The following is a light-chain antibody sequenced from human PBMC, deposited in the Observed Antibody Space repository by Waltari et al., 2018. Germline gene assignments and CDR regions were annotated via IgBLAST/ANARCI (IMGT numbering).Light chain of an antibody. CDR1: HSLLYSSDNRNY. CDR2: CAP. J-gene: IGKJ1*01. CDR3: QKYHSVPRT. V-gene: IGKV4-1*01. Sequence: EIVLTQSLDSLAMFLGEWAAIDCKSSHSLLYSSDNRNYLAWYQQKSGQPPKLLIYCAPTRESGVPDRFSGRESGTSFALSISCLQSEDVAVYFCQKYHSVPRTFGHGP.